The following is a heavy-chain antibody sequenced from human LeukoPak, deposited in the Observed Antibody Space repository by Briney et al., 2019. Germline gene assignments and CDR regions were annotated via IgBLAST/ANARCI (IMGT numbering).Heavy chain of an antibody. D-gene: IGHD3-16*02. CDR2: ISGSGGST. V-gene: IGHV3-23*01. Sequence: GGSLRLSCAASGFTFSPYSMNWVRQAPGKGLEWVSAISGSGGSTYYADSVKGRFTTSRDNSKNTLYLQMNSLRAEDTAVYYCAYDYVWGSYPEYYFDYWGQGTLVTVSS. CDR3: AYDYVWGSYPEYYFDY. J-gene: IGHJ4*02. CDR1: GFTFSPYS.